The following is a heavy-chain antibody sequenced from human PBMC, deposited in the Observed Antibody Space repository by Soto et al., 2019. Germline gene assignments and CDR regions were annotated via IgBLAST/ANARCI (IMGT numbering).Heavy chain of an antibody. D-gene: IGHD1-26*01. CDR2: ISSSGSTI. V-gene: IGHV3-11*01. Sequence: PGGSLRLSCAASGFTFSDYYMSWIRQAPGKGLEWVSYISSSGSTIYYADSVKGRFTISRDNAKNSLYLQMHSLRAEDTAVYYCASRSYVLRWMGWPDSYYMDAWGKATTVTV. CDR1: GFTFSDYY. J-gene: IGHJ6*03. CDR3: ASRSYVLRWMGWPDSYYMDA.